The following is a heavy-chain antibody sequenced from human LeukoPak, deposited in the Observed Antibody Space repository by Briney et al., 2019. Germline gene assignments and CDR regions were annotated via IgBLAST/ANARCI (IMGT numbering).Heavy chain of an antibody. CDR1: GYTFTSYG. CDR3: AREAVVRYPDY. CDR2: ISAYNGDT. V-gene: IGHV1-18*01. J-gene: IGHJ4*02. D-gene: IGHD3-9*01. Sequence: ASVKVSCKASGYTFTSYGISWVRQAPGQELEWMGWISAYNGDTNYAQKLQGRVTMTTDTSTSTAYMELRSLRSDDTAVYYCAREAVVRYPDYWGQGTLVTVSS.